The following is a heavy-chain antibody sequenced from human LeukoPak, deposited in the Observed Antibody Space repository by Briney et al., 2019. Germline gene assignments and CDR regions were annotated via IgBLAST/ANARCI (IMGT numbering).Heavy chain of an antibody. D-gene: IGHD2-15*01. CDR1: GFTFSNYE. CDR3: ARLGFCSDGSCYSLDY. Sequence: GGSLRLSCAASGFTFSNYEMNWVRQAPGMGLEWVSYITSSGPTAFYADFVKGRFNISRDNAQNSLFLQMNNLTAEDTAIYYCARLGFCSDGSCYSLDYWGQGILVTVSS. CDR2: ITSSGPTA. V-gene: IGHV3-48*03. J-gene: IGHJ4*02.